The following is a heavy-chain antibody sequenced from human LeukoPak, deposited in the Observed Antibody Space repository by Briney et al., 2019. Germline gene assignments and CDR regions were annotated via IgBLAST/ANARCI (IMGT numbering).Heavy chain of an antibody. CDR2: IYYSGST. J-gene: IGHJ4*02. CDR1: GGSISSSSYY. V-gene: IGHV4-39*01. Sequence: SETLSLTCTVSGGSISSSSYYWGWIRPPPGKGLEWIGSIYYSGSTYYNPSLKSRVTISVDTSKNQFSLKLSSVTAADTAVYYCASGVPRITIFGVVKAGEGFWGQGTLVTVSS. D-gene: IGHD3-3*01. CDR3: ASGVPRITIFGVVKAGEGF.